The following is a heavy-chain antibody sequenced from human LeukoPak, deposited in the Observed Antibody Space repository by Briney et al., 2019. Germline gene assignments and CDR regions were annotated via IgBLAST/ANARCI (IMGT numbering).Heavy chain of an antibody. J-gene: IGHJ4*02. CDR3: ARVDGFGESTHYFDD. CDR2: IYSGGST. D-gene: IGHD3-10*01. CDR1: GFTVSSNY. V-gene: IGHV3-66*01. Sequence: GGSLRLSCAASGFTVSSNYMSWVRQAPGKGLEWVSVIYSGGSTYYADSVKGRFTISRDNSKNTLYLQMNSLRAEDTAVYYCARVDGFGESTHYFDDWGQGTLVTVSS.